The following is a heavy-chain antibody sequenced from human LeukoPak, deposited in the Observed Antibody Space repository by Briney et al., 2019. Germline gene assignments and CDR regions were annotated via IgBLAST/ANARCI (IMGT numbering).Heavy chain of an antibody. CDR2: INHSGST. CDR3: ARRNYNQFDY. J-gene: IGHJ4*02. CDR1: GGSFSGYY. D-gene: IGHD1-1*01. V-gene: IGHV4-34*01. Sequence: SETLSLTCAVYGGSFSGYYWSWIRQPPGKGLEWIGEINHSGSTNYNPSLKSRATISVDTSKNQFSLKLSSVTAADTAVYYCARRNYNQFDYWGQGTLVTVSS.